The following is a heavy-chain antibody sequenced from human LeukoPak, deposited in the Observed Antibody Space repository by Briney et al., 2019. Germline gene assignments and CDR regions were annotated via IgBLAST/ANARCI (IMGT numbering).Heavy chain of an antibody. CDR3: ARGEGSADC. CDR1: GFTFSDFW. CDR2: IKRDGSEK. V-gene: IGHV3-7*01. J-gene: IGHJ4*02. D-gene: IGHD1-26*01. Sequence: GGSLRLSCAASGFTFSDFWMSWVRQAPGKGLEWVANIKRDGSEKHYVDSVKGRFTISRDNGKNSLYLQMNSLRAEDTAVYYCARGEGSADCWGQGTLVTVSS.